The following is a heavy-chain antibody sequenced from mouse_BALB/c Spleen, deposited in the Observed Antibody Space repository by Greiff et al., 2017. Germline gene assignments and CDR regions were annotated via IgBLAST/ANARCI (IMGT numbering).Heavy chain of an antibody. V-gene: IGHV1-80*01. CDR1: GYAFSSYW. CDR3: ARGGPYAMDY. CDR2: IYPGDGDT. Sequence: QVQLQQSGTVLARPGASVKMSCKASGYAFSSYWMNWVKQRPGQGLEWIGQIYPGDGDTNYNGKFKGKATLTADKSSSTAYMQLSSLTSEDSAVYFCARGGPYAMDYWGQGTSVTVSS. J-gene: IGHJ4*01.